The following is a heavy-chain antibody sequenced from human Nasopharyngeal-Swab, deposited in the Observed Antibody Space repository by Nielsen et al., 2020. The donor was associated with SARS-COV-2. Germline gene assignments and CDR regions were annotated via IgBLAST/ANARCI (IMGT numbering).Heavy chain of an antibody. Sequence: SEPLSLTCTSQGASFTGIFCNWVRQPPGKGLEWIGEVSHSGTATYNPSLTGRVTISLDTAWSQFSLRLSSLSDADTAVYFCARGGQDNALDVWDQGTKVAVSS. CDR2: VSHSGTA. J-gene: IGHJ6*02. V-gene: IGHV4-34*01. CDR1: GASFTGIF. D-gene: IGHD1-1*01. CDR3: ARGGQDNALDV.